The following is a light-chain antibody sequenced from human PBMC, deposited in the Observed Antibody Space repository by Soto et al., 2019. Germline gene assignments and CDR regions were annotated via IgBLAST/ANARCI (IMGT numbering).Light chain of an antibody. V-gene: IGKV3-15*01. CDR3: QQSYQWPWT. Sequence: EIVMTQSPATLSVSPGERVTLSCRASQTISSILAWYQQKPGRAPRLLIYSASIRATGIPARFSGSASGTDFTLTISSLQSADFAIYYCQQSYQWPWTFGQGTKLDI. J-gene: IGKJ1*01. CDR1: QTISSI. CDR2: SAS.